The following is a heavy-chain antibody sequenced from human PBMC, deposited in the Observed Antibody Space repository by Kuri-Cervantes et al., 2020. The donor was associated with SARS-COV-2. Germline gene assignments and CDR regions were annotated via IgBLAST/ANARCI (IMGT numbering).Heavy chain of an antibody. Sequence: LRLSCAVYGGSFSGYYWSWIRQPPGKGLEWIGEINHSGSTNYNPSLKSRVTISVDTSKNQFSPKLSSVTAADTAVYYCARDQYYYYGMDVWGQGTTVTVSS. CDR3: ARDQYYYYGMDV. CDR2: INHSGST. V-gene: IGHV4-34*01. CDR1: GGSFSGYY. J-gene: IGHJ6*02.